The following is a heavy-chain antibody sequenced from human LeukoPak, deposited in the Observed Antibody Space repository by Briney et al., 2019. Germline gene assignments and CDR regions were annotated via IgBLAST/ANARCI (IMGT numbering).Heavy chain of an antibody. Sequence: PGGSLRLSCAASGFTFSSHAMHWVRQAPGKGLEWVAVISYDGSNKYYADSVKGRFTISRDNSKNTLYLQMNSLRAEDTAVYYCARGGELSYYYYYGMDVWGQGTTVTVSS. CDR2: ISYDGSNK. CDR1: GFTFSSHA. D-gene: IGHD3-16*02. J-gene: IGHJ6*02. V-gene: IGHV3-30*04. CDR3: ARGGELSYYYYYGMDV.